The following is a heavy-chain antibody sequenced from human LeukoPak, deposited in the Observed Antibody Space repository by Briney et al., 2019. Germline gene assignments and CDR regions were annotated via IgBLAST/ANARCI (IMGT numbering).Heavy chain of an antibody. Sequence: ASVKVSCNVSGYTFTGYYMHWVRQAPGQGLEWMGWINPNSGGTNYAQKFQGRVTMTRDTSISTAYMELSRLRSDDTAVYYCAKKGWLQFRFDYWGQGTLVTVSS. CDR2: INPNSGGT. J-gene: IGHJ4*02. D-gene: IGHD5-24*01. V-gene: IGHV1-2*02. CDR3: AKKGWLQFRFDY. CDR1: GYTFTGYY.